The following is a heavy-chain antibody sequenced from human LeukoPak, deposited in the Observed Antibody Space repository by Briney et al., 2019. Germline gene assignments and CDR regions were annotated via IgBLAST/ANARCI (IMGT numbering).Heavy chain of an antibody. Sequence: GESLKISCKTSGYSFTNYWIGWVRQMPGKGLEWMAIIYPGNSETKYSPSFRGQVTISADKSISTAYLQWSSLKASDTAMYYCTTYYDTSGYFAFDYWGQGTLLTVSS. CDR1: GYSFTNYW. J-gene: IGHJ4*02. D-gene: IGHD3-22*01. V-gene: IGHV5-51*01. CDR3: TTYYDTSGYFAFDY. CDR2: IYPGNSET.